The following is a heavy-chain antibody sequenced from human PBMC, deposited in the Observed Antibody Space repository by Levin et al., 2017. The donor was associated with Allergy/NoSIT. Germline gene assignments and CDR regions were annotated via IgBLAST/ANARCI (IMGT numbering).Heavy chain of an antibody. J-gene: IGHJ4*02. CDR3: ARDEGYSYSIY. CDR2: INPNSGGT. V-gene: IGHV1-2*02. Sequence: ASVKVSCKASGYTFTGYYIHWVRQAPGQGLEWMGWINPNSGGTNYAQKFQGRVTMTRDTSISTAYMELSRLRSDDTAMYYCARDEGYSYSIYWGQGTLVTVSS. CDR1: GYTFTGYY. D-gene: IGHD6-13*01.